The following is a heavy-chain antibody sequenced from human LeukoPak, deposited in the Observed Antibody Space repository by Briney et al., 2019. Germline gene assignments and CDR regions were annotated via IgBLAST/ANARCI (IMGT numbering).Heavy chain of an antibody. CDR2: IHNNGDI. V-gene: IGHV4-4*02. CDR3: ATYYEILTAYTFDY. J-gene: IGHJ4*02. D-gene: IGHD3-9*01. CDR1: GGSINKNNW. Sequence: PSETLSLTCAVSGGSINKNNWWSWIRQSPGKGLEWIGEIHNNGDINYNPSLRSRVTMSMDNSKNQFSLRLRSVTAADTAVYYCATYYEILTAYTFDYWGQGAPVTVSS.